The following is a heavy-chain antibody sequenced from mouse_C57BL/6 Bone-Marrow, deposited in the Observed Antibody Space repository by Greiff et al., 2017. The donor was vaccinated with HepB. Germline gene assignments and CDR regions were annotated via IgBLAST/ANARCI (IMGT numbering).Heavy chain of an antibody. CDR3: ARLSNWEAWFAY. CDR2: ISNLAYSI. CDR1: GFTFSDYG. J-gene: IGHJ3*01. D-gene: IGHD4-1*01. V-gene: IGHV5-15*04. Sequence: EVKLVESGGGLVQPGGSLKLSCAASGFTFSDYGMAWVRQAPRKGPEWVAFISNLAYSIYYADTVTGRFTISRENAKNTLYLEMSSLRSEDTAMYYCARLSNWEAWFAYWGQGTLVTVSA.